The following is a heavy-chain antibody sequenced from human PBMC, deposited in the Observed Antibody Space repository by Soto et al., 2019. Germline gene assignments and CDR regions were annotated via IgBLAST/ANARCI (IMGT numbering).Heavy chain of an antibody. Sequence: PSETLSLTCTVSGGSISSYYWSWIRQPPGKGLEWIGYIDYSGSTNYNPSLKSRVTISVGTSKTQFSLKLSSVTAADTAVYYCARGFLYYDSSGFDYWGQGTLVTVPS. CDR3: ARGFLYYDSSGFDY. D-gene: IGHD3-22*01. CDR2: IDYSGST. V-gene: IGHV4-59*01. J-gene: IGHJ4*02. CDR1: GGSISSYY.